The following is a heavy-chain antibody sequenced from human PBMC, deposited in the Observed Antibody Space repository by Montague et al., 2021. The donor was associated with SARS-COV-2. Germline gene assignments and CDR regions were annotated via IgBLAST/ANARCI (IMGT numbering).Heavy chain of an antibody. CDR3: ARGISATNK. Sequence: CAISGDSVSSNTAAWNWLRQSPSRGLEWLGRTYYRSKWYNDYAVSVKSRISINADTSKSQFSLQLNSVTPEDTAVYYCARGISATNKWGQGTLVTVSS. CDR1: GDSVSSNTAA. V-gene: IGHV6-1*01. D-gene: IGHD6-13*01. J-gene: IGHJ4*02. CDR2: TYYRSKWYN.